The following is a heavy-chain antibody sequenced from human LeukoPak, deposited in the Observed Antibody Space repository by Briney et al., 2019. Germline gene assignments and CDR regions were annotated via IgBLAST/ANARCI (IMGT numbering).Heavy chain of an antibody. CDR1: GFTFSSYA. J-gene: IGHJ5*02. V-gene: IGHV3-23*01. Sequence: GGSLRLSCAASGFTFSSYAMSWVRQAPGKGLECVSGISGSGGSRYYADSVKGRFTISRDNSKNTLYLQMNSLRAEDTAVYYCAKAADIVVVPAATFDPWGQGTLVTVSS. CDR3: AKAADIVVVPAATFDP. D-gene: IGHD2-2*01. CDR2: ISGSGGSR.